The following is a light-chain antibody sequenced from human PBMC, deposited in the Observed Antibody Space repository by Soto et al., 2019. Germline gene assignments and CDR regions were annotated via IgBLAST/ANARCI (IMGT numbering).Light chain of an antibody. CDR3: QQRSNWPLT. J-gene: IGKJ4*01. Sequence: EIVLTQSPGTLSLSPGERATLSCRASQSVTSSYVAWYQQKPGQAPRLLIYEASNRATGIPARFSGSGSGTDFTLTISSLASEDFAVYYCQQRSNWPLTFGGGTKGEIK. V-gene: IGKV3D-20*02. CDR1: QSVTSSY. CDR2: EAS.